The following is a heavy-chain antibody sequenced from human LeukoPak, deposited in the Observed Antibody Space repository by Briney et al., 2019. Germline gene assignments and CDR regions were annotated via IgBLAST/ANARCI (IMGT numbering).Heavy chain of an antibody. CDR3: ATATGRSSSGWYFDY. J-gene: IGHJ4*02. CDR1: GYTLTELS. D-gene: IGHD6-19*01. V-gene: IGHV1-24*01. CDR2: FDPEDGET. Sequence: ASVKVSCKVSGYTLTELSMHWVRQAPGKGLEWMGGFDPEDGETIYAQKFQGRVTMTEDTSTDTAYMELSSLRSGDTAVYYCATATGRSSSGWYFDYWGQGTLVTVSS.